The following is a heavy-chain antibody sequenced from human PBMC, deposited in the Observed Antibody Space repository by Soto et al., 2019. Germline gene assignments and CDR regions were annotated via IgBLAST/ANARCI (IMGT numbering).Heavy chain of an antibody. D-gene: IGHD3-3*01. Sequence: ASVKVSCKASGYTFTSYYMHWVRQAPGQGLEWMGIINPSGGSTSYAQKFQGRVTMTRDTSTSTVYMELSSLRSEDTAVYYCARQYYDFWSGYWLGYYYMDVWGKGTTVTVSS. CDR1: GYTFTSYY. CDR2: INPSGGST. J-gene: IGHJ6*03. V-gene: IGHV1-46*03. CDR3: ARQYYDFWSGYWLGYYYMDV.